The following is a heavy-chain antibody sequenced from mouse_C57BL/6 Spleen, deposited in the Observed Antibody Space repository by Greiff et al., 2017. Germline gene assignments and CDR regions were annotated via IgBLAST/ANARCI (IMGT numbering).Heavy chain of an antibody. Sequence: EVKLMESGGGLVKPGGSLKLSCAASGFTFSSYAMSWVRQTPEKRLEWVATISDGGSYTYYPDNVKGRFTISRDNAKNNLYLQMSHLKSEDTAMYYCASNYYYGSSAWFAYWGQGTLVTVSA. CDR1: GFTFSSYA. V-gene: IGHV5-4*03. CDR2: ISDGGSYT. D-gene: IGHD1-1*01. J-gene: IGHJ3*01. CDR3: ASNYYYGSSAWFAY.